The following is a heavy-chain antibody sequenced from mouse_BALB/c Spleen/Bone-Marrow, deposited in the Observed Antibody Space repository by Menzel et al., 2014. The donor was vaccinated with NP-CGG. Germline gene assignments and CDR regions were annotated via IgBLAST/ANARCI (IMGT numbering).Heavy chain of an antibody. V-gene: IGHV4-1*02. Sequence: EVKLVESGGGLVQPGGSLKLSCAASGFDFSRYWMSWVRQAPGKGLEWIGEINPDSSTINYTPSLKDKFIISRDNAKNTLYLQTSKVRSEDTALYYCSRLYYYGNFAYWGQGTLVTVSA. CDR1: GFDFSRYW. CDR2: INPDSSTI. J-gene: IGHJ3*01. CDR3: SRLYYYGNFAY. D-gene: IGHD1-1*01.